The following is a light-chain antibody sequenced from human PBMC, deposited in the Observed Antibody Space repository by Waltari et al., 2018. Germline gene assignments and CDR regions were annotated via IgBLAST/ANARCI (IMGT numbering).Light chain of an antibody. V-gene: IGKV3-20*01. CDR1: QSVSRT. J-gene: IGKJ1*01. CDR2: DAS. CDR3: EKYGTLPAT. Sequence: DIVLTQSPGTLSLSPGDRATLSCRASQSVSRTLAWYQHKPGQAPRLLIYDASSMATGIPDRFSRSGSGTDFRLTTGRLEPEDFAVYYCEKYGTLPATFGQGTKV.